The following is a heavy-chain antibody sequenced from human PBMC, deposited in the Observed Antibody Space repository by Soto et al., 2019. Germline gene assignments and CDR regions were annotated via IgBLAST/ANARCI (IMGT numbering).Heavy chain of an antibody. V-gene: IGHV3-21*01. CDR1: GFTFSSYS. D-gene: IGHD4-17*01. J-gene: IGHJ3*02. CDR3: ARDYGGNPGAFDI. CDR2: ISSSSSYI. Sequence: EVQLVESGGGLVKPGGSLRLSCAASGFTFSSYSMNWVRQAPGKGLEWVLSISSSSSYIYYADSVKGRFTISRDNAKNSLYLQMNSLRAEDTAVYYCARDYGGNPGAFDIWDQGTMVTVSS.